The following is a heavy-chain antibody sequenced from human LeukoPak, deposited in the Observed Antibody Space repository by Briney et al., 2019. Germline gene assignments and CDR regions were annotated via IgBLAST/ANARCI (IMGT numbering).Heavy chain of an antibody. D-gene: IGHD3-22*01. V-gene: IGHV4-34*01. CDR3: ARGRHDITMIVVVMTSVSYYLDV. Sequence: PSETLSLTCAVYGGSFSGYHWTWIRQSPGKGLEWIGDINPSGSTYYNPSLKSRLTISVDTSKNQISLKLRSVTAADTAVYYCARGRHDITMIVVVMTSVSYYLDVWGKGTTVTVS. J-gene: IGHJ6*03. CDR1: GGSFSGYH. CDR2: INPSGST.